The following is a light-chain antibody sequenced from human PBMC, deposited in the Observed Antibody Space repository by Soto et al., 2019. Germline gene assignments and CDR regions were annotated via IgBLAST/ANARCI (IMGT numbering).Light chain of an antibody. Sequence: QSALTQPASVSGSRGQSITISCTGTSSDVGGYNYVSWYQQHPGKAPQLMIYEVSNRPSGVSNRFSGSKSGNTASLTISGLQAEDEADYYCSSYTSSSTLYVFGTGTKSPS. CDR1: SSDVGGYNY. CDR2: EVS. J-gene: IGLJ1*01. CDR3: SSYTSSSTLYV. V-gene: IGLV2-14*01.